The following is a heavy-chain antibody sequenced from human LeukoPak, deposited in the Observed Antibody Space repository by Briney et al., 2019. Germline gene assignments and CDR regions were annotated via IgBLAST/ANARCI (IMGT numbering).Heavy chain of an antibody. CDR2: IIPIFGTA. CDR1: GGTFSSYA. D-gene: IGHD2-2*01. CDR3: ANIVVVPAGGKKRASRGAAGTGY. V-gene: IGHV1-69*05. J-gene: IGHJ4*02. Sequence: GSSVKVSCKASGGTFSSYAISWVRQAPGQGLEWMGGIIPIFGTANYAQKFQGRVTITTDESTSTAYMELSSLGSEDTAVYYCANIVVVPAGGKKRASRGAAGTGYWGQGTLVTVSS.